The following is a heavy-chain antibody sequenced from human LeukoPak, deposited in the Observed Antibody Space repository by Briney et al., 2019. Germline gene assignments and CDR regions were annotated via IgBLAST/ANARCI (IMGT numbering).Heavy chain of an antibody. CDR2: IIPIFGTA. Sequence: SVKVSCKASGGTFSSYAISWVRQAPGQGLEWMGGIIPIFGTASYAQKFQGRVTITTDESTSTAYMELSSLRSEDTAVYYCASIMGYGGNGGARYWGQGTLVTVSS. V-gene: IGHV1-69*05. CDR1: GGTFSSYA. J-gene: IGHJ4*02. D-gene: IGHD4-23*01. CDR3: ASIMGYGGNGGARY.